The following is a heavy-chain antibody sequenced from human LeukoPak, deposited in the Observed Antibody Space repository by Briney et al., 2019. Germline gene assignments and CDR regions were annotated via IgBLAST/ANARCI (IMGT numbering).Heavy chain of an antibody. CDR1: GFTFDDYG. Sequence: GGSLRLSCAASGFTFDDYGMSWVRQAPGKGLEWVSGINWNGGSTGYADSVKGRFTISRDNAKNSLYLQMNSLRAEDTAVYYCARGEDTYYYDSSGLGIDYWGQGTLVTVSS. CDR2: INWNGGST. V-gene: IGHV3-20*04. J-gene: IGHJ4*02. D-gene: IGHD3-22*01. CDR3: ARGEDTYYYDSSGLGIDY.